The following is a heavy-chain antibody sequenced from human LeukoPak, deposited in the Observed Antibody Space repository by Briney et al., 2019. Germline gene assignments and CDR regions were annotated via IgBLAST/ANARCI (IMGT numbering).Heavy chain of an antibody. D-gene: IGHD6-6*01. CDR1: GFTVCSNY. V-gene: IGHV3-53*01. CDR2: IYSGGST. J-gene: IGHJ4*02. CDR3: AKVAFRSSSYISGIEY. Sequence: GGSLRLSCAASGFTVCSNYMSWVRQAPGKGLDWVSVIYSGGSTYYADSVKGRFTISRDNSKNTLYLQMNGLRAEDTAGYYCAKVAFRSSSYISGIEYWGQGTLVTVSS.